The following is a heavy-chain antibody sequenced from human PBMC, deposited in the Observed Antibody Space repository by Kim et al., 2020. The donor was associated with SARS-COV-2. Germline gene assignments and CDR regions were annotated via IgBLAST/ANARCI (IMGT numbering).Heavy chain of an antibody. Sequence: VKGRFTISRDNAKNSLYLQMNSLRAEDTAVYYCASTPVDFWSGHPYGMDVWGQGTTVTVSS. D-gene: IGHD3-3*01. J-gene: IGHJ6*02. CDR3: ASTPVDFWSGHPYGMDV. V-gene: IGHV3-21*01.